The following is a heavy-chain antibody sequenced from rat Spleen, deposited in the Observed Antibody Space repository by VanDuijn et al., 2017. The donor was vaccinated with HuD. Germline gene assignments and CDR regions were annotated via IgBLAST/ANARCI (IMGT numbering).Heavy chain of an antibody. Sequence: QVRLKESGPGLVQPSPPLSPTCPVSGSSLTPHHVSWVRQPPGKSLVWIAAISTGGKTYYNSALRSRLSISRDNSKSKVFLNGTSLQTEDTATDYWSSHGYAGVITNGFAYWGQGALVTVA. D-gene: IGHD1-6*01. J-gene: IGHJ3*01. CDR2: ISTGGKT. V-gene: IGHV2-6*01. CDR3: SSHGYAGVITNGFAY. CDR1: GSSLTPHH.